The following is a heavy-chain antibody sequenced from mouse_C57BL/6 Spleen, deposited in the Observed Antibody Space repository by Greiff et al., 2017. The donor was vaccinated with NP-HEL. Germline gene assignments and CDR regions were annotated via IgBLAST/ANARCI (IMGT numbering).Heavy chain of an antibody. J-gene: IGHJ4*01. CDR3: ARADYGSTPNYAMDY. Sequence: QVTLKVSGPGILQPSQTLSLTCSFSGFSLSTFGMGVGWIRQPSGMGLVWLAHIWWDDDKYYNPALKSRPSTFKDTSKNQVFLKIANVDTADTATYYCARADYGSTPNYAMDYWGQGTSVTVSS. CDR1: GFSLSTFGMG. CDR2: IWWDDDK. V-gene: IGHV8-8*01. D-gene: IGHD1-1*01.